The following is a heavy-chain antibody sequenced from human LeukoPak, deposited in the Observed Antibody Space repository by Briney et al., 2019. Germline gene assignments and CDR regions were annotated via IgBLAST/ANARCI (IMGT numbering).Heavy chain of an antibody. J-gene: IGHJ4*02. CDR3: ARVRLSDSYGSASYYFDY. D-gene: IGHD3-10*01. V-gene: IGHV4-61*01. Sequence: SETLSHTCTVSGGSVSSGTYYWSWSRQPPGKGLEWIGYIYYSGGANYNPSLKSRVTISVDTSKNQFSLKLISVTAGDTAVYYCARVRLSDSYGSASYYFDYWGQGTLVTVSS. CDR2: IYYSGGA. CDR1: GGSVSSGTYY.